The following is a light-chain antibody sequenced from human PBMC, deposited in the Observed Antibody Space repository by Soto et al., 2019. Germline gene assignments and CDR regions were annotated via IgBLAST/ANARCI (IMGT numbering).Light chain of an antibody. CDR1: QSVGSN. CDR3: QQNHDWSLT. CDR2: DAS. Sequence: DIEMTQSPATLSVSPGERATLSCRASQSVGSNLAWYQQKPGQAPRLLIYDASTRATGVPARFSGTGYGTEFTLTINSLQSEDFAVYYCQQNHDWSLTFGGGTKVEIK. J-gene: IGKJ4*01. V-gene: IGKV3-15*01.